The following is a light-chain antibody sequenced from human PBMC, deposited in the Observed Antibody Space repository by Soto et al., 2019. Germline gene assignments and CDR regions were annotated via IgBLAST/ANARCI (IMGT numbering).Light chain of an antibody. J-gene: IGLJ7*01. CDR2: EGS. CDR1: SSDVGSYNL. Sequence: QSALTQPASVSGSPGQSITISCTGTSSDVGSYNLVSWYHQHPGKAPKLMIYEGSKRPSGVSNRFSGSKSGNTASLTISGLQPEDEADYYCCSYAGSSTHAVFGGGTQLTVL. CDR3: CSYAGSSTHAV. V-gene: IGLV2-23*01.